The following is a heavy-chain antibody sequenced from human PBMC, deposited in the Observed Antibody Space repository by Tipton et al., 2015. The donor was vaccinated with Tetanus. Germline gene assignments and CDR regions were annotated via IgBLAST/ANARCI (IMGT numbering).Heavy chain of an antibody. CDR2: ISYSSTSI. CDR1: GFSFRGFG. Sequence: SLRLSCEGSGFSFRGFGMNWVRQAPGKGLEWISYISYSSTSIYYADSVKGRFAVSRDNAKNSLYLQMNTLTDDDTAVYYCARRGGARANWFDSWGQGTLVAVSS. V-gene: IGHV3-48*02. CDR3: ARRGGARANWFDS. D-gene: IGHD1-26*01. J-gene: IGHJ5*01.